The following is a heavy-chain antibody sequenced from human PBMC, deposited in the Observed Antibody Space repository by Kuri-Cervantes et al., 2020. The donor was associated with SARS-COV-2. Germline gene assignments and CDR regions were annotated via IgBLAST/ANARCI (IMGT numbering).Heavy chain of an antibody. CDR2: TYNNGIIT. CDR1: GGSVNFISSY. D-gene: IGHD1-26*01. CDR3: ARDVGTTSRFDY. J-gene: IGHJ4*02. Sequence: SETLSLTCTVSGGSVNFISSYWSWIRQPPGKGLEWIGHTYNNGIITNYNPSLKSRVTISVDTSKNQFFLRLTSVTAADTAVYYCARDVGTTSRFDYWGQGALVTVSS. V-gene: IGHV4-61*01.